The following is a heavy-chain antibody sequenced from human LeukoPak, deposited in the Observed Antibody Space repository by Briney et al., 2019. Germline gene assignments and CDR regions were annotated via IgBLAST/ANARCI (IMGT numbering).Heavy chain of an antibody. D-gene: IGHD3-3*01. J-gene: IGHJ4*02. CDR2: IYHSGST. Sequence: SETLSLTCAVSGGSISSGGYSWSWIRQPPGKGLEWIGYIYHSGSTYYNPSLKSRVTISVDRSKNQFSLKLSSVTAADTAVYYCARDGDFWSGYYSFDYWGQGTLVTVSS. CDR3: ARDGDFWSGYYSFDY. CDR1: GGSISSGGYS. V-gene: IGHV4-30-2*01.